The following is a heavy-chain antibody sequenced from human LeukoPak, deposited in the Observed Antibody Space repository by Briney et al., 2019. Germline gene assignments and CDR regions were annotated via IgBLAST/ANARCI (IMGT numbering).Heavy chain of an antibody. J-gene: IGHJ4*02. CDR3: ARGRMSFDY. CDR1: VFTFSSYW. CDR2: IKQDGSEK. V-gene: IGHV3-7*03. Sequence: GGSLRLSCAASVFTFSSYWMSWVRQAPGKALEGVANIKQDGSEKYYVDSVKGRFTISRDNAKNSLYLQMNSLRAEDTAVYYCARGRMSFDYWGQGTLVTVSS.